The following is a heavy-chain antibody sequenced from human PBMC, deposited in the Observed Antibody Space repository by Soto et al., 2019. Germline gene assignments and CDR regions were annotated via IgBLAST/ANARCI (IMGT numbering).Heavy chain of an antibody. V-gene: IGHV3-74*01. CDR1: GFTFSNYW. Sequence: PGGSLSLSCAASGFTFSNYWMHWVRQTPGKGLVWVSRIDIAGSTTTYADSVKGRFTISRDNAKNTLYLQMNSLRAEDTAIYYCARDQTVAGPTTFDYCGQGTLVTVSS. CDR2: IDIAGSTT. CDR3: ARDQTVAGPTTFDY. J-gene: IGHJ4*02. D-gene: IGHD6-19*01.